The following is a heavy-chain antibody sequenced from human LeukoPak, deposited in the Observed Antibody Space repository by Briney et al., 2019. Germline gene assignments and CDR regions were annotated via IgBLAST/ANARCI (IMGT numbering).Heavy chain of an antibody. CDR1: GYTFTSDD. CDR3: ARVRYCSGGSCPYYFDY. CDR2: MNPNSGNT. V-gene: IGHV1-8*03. J-gene: IGHJ4*02. D-gene: IGHD2-15*01. Sequence: ASVKVSCKASGYTFTSDDINWVRQATGQGLEWMGWMNPNSGNTGYAQKFQGRVTITRNTSISTAYMELSSLRSEDTAVYDCARVRYCSGGSCPYYFDYWGQGTLVTVSS.